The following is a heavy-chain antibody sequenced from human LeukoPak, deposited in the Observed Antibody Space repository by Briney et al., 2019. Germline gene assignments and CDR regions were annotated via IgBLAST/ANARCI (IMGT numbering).Heavy chain of an antibody. CDR1: GGTFSSYA. J-gene: IGHJ5*02. V-gene: IGHV1-69*05. CDR2: IIPIFCTA. CDR3: ARDPFIYCGGDCYADWFDP. D-gene: IGHD2-21*02. Sequence: SVKVSCKASGGTFSSYAISWVRQAPGQGLEWMGGIIPIFCTANYAQQFQGRVTITTDESTSTAYMELSSMRSEDTAVYYCARDPFIYCGGDCYADWFDPWGQGTLVTVSS.